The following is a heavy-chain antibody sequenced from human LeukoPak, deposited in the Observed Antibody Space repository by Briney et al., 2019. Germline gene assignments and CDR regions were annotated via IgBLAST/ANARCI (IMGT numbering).Heavy chain of an antibody. CDR3: ATHEGPFPGDYYYYYYMDV. Sequence: ASVKVSCKASGYTFTGYYMHWVRQAPGQGLEWMGWINPNSGGTNYAQKFQGRVTMTRDTSISTAYMELSRLRSDDTAVYYCATHEGPFPGDYYYYYYMDVWGKGTTVTVSS. V-gene: IGHV1-2*02. CDR1: GYTFTGYY. J-gene: IGHJ6*03. CDR2: INPNSGGT. D-gene: IGHD2-21*01.